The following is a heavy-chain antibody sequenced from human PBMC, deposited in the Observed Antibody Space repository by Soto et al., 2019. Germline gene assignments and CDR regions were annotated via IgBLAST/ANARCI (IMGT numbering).Heavy chain of an antibody. V-gene: IGHV4-38-2*01. CDR3: VRAFGNLPDFLSGAEY. CDR1: GYSINSGYY. J-gene: IGHJ4*01. Sequence: SETLSLTCAVSGYSINSGYYWGWIRQSPGKGLEWIGSDFHGGTTYSTPSLKTRLTLSVDTSKNQFSLDLNAVTAADTAVDSCVRAFGNLPDFLSGAEYWGHG. CDR2: DFHGGTT. D-gene: IGHD3-3*01.